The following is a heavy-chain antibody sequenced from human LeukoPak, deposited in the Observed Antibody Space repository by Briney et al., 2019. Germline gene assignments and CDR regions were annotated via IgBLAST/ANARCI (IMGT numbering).Heavy chain of an antibody. D-gene: IGHD7-27*01. J-gene: IGHJ4*02. CDR1: GFTFSGSA. Sequence: QSGGSLKLSCAASGFTFSGSAMHWVRQASGKGLEWVGRIRSKANSYATAYAASVKGRFTISRDDSKNTAYLQMNSLKTEDTAVYYCTRPPGRSWGSDYWGQGTLVTVSS. CDR2: IRSKANSYAT. CDR3: TRPPGRSWGSDY. V-gene: IGHV3-73*01.